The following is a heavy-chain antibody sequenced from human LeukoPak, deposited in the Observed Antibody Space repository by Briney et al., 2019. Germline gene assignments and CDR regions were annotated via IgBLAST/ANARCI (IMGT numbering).Heavy chain of an antibody. CDR1: GFTFSSYA. Sequence: GGSLRLSCAASGFTFSSYAMHWVRQAPGKGLEWVAVISYDGSNKYYADSVKGRFTISRDNSKDTLYLQMNSLRAEDTAVYYCARGINIAAAGGDAFDIWGQGTMVTVSS. D-gene: IGHD6-13*01. CDR2: ISYDGSNK. CDR3: ARGINIAAAGGDAFDI. J-gene: IGHJ3*02. V-gene: IGHV3-30*14.